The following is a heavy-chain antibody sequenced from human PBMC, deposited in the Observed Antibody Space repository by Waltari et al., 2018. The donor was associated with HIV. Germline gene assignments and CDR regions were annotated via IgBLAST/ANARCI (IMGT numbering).Heavy chain of an antibody. V-gene: IGHV1-69*01. J-gene: IGHJ4*02. CDR1: GGTFSSYG. Sequence: QVQLVQAGAEVKKPGSSVKVSCKASGGTFSSYGIRWVRAAPGQGLEWMGGIIPIFGTANYAQKFQGRVTITADESTSTAYMELSSLRSEDTAVYYCARAAYSSSWYFFDYWGQGTLVTVSS. CDR2: IIPIFGTA. CDR3: ARAAYSSSWYFFDY. D-gene: IGHD6-13*01.